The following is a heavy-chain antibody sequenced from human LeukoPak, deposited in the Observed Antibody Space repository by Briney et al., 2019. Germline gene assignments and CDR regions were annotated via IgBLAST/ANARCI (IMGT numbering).Heavy chain of an antibody. Sequence: PGGSLRLSCAASGFTFSRLAMTCVRQAPGKGLEWVSTISASGPYYADAVRGRFTISRDNSRNTLSLQMDSLRAEDTAVYYCAKDHESDGYPCLDHWGLGTLATVSS. J-gene: IGHJ4*02. CDR3: AKDHESDGYPCLDH. CDR2: ISASGP. V-gene: IGHV3-23*01. D-gene: IGHD3-22*01. CDR1: GFTFSRLA.